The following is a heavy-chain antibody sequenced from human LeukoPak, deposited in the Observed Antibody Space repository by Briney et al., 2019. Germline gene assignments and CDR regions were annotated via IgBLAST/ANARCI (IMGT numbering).Heavy chain of an antibody. V-gene: IGHV1-69*13. D-gene: IGHD1-26*01. J-gene: IGHJ4*02. CDR2: IIPIFGTA. Sequence: ASVKVSCKASGYSFTSYGISWVRQAPGQGLEWMGGIIPIFGTANYAQKFQGRVTITADESTSTAYMELSSLRSEDTAVYYCARDRSGSYSVGYFDYWGQGTLVTVSS. CDR3: ARDRSGSYSVGYFDY. CDR1: GYSFTSYG.